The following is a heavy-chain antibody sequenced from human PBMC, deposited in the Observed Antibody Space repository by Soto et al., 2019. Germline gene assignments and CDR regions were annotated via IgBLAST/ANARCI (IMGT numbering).Heavy chain of an antibody. V-gene: IGHV3-23*01. CDR3: AKRAFYGSGIPNYYGMDV. CDR2: ISGTGGAT. CDR1: GFTFSNYA. J-gene: IGHJ6*02. D-gene: IGHD3-10*01. Sequence: EVHLLESGGGLVQPGGSLRLSCAASGFTFSNYAMTWVRQAPGKGLEWVSVISGTGGATNNAASAKGRFTTSRDNSKNTLYLQMNSLRAEDTAVYYCAKRAFYGSGIPNYYGMDVWGQGTAVTVSS.